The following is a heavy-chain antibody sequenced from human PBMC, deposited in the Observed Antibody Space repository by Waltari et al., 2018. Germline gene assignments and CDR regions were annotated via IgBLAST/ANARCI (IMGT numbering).Heavy chain of an antibody. CDR2: IYYSGST. V-gene: IGHV4-59*01. CDR3: ARVPGRARDWFDP. J-gene: IGHJ5*02. Sequence: QVQLQESGPGLVKPSETLSLTCTVPGGSIGSYYWSWIRQPPGKGLEWIGYIYYSGSTNYNPSLKSRVTISVDTSKNQFSLKLSSVTAADTAVYYCARVPGRARDWFDPWGQGTLVTVSS. CDR1: GGSIGSYY.